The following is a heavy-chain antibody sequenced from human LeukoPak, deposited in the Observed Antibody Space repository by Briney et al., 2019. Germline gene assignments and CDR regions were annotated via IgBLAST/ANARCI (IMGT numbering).Heavy chain of an antibody. D-gene: IGHD3-9*01. J-gene: IGHJ4*02. Sequence: PGGSLRLSCAASGFTVSSNYMSWVRQAPGKGLEWVSVIYSGGSTYYADSVKGRFTISRDNSENTLYLQMNSLRAEDTAVYYCARVNKLRYFDWDYWGQGTLATVSS. CDR3: ARVNKLRYFDWDY. CDR2: IYSGGST. V-gene: IGHV3-53*01. CDR1: GFTVSSNY.